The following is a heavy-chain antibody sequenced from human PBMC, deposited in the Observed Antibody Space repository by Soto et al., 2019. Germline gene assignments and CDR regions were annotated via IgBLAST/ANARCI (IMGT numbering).Heavy chain of an antibody. CDR1: GFTSRRYA. J-gene: IGHJ4*02. CDR2: IWYDGSNK. Sequence: GGSLRLSYPTTGFTSRRYAKNWVRRPLGKGRKCVAVIWYDGSNKYYAVSVKGRFTISRDNSKNTLYMQMNSPRDEDTAVYYCARGDDCSSTSCYAGFHYFDYWGQGTLVTVSS. V-gene: IGHV3-33*01. D-gene: IGHD2-2*01. CDR3: ARGDDCSSTSCYAGFHYFDY.